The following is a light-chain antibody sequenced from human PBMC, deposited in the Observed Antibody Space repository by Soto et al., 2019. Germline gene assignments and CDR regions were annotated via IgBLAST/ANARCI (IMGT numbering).Light chain of an antibody. CDR3: ASYTGRNAGL. CDR1: NSDLPNYDS. J-gene: IGLJ2*01. V-gene: IGLV2-14*03. Sequence: QSVLTQPASVSGSPGQSITISCTGTNSDLPNYDSVSWYQQHPGISNRFSGSKSGTTASLTISGLQTDDEADYYCASYTGRNAGLFGGGTKLTVL.